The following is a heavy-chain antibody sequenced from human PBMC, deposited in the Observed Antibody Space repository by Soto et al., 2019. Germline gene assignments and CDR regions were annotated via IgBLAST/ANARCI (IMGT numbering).Heavy chain of an antibody. CDR3: ARHGREEPQQERIAFDI. CDR2: IYYSGST. D-gene: IGHD1-26*01. Sequence: QLQLQESGPGLVKPSETLSLTCTVSGGSISSSSYYWGWIRQPPGKGLGWIGSIYYSGSTYSNPSLKSRVTIYVDTAQNQCARKLSSVTAADTAVYYCARHGREEPQQERIAFDIWGQGTMVTVSS. J-gene: IGHJ3*02. V-gene: IGHV4-39*01. CDR1: GGSISSSSYY.